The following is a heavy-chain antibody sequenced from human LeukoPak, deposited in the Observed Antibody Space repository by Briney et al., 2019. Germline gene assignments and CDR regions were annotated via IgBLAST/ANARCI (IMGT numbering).Heavy chain of an antibody. V-gene: IGHV3-30*03. CDR1: GFTFSSYG. CDR3: ARGNTMVRGVIGTDWFDP. CDR2: ISYDGSNK. J-gene: IGHJ5*02. Sequence: GGSLRLSCAASGFTFSSYGMHWVRQVPGKGLEWVAVISYDGSNKYYADSVKGRFTISRENAKNSLYLQMNSLRAGDTAVYYCARGNTMVRGVIGTDWFDPWGQGTLVTVSS. D-gene: IGHD3-10*01.